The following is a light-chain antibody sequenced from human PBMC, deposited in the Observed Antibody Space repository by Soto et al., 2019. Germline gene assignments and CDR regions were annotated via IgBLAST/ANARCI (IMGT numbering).Light chain of an antibody. J-gene: IGKJ1*01. V-gene: IGKV1-5*03. CDR2: KAS. CDR1: QTISSW. Sequence: IQLTQSPSTMSGLVGDSVTITCRASQTISSWLAWYQQKPGKAPKLLIYKASTLKSGVPSRFSGSGSGTEFTLTISSLQPDDFATYYCQHYNSYSEAFGQGTKVDIK. CDR3: QHYNSYSEA.